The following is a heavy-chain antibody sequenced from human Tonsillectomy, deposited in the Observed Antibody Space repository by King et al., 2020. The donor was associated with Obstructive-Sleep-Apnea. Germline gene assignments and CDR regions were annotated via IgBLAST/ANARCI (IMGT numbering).Heavy chain of an antibody. CDR3: ARANCGGDCHSGYYYVMDV. CDR1: GGTLRSYA. D-gene: IGHD2-21*02. V-gene: IGHV1-69*01. J-gene: IGHJ6*02. Sequence: AQLVQSGAEVKKPGSSVKVSCKASGGTLRSYAISWVRQAPGQGLEWMGGIIPMFGSTNYALKFQGRVTITADESTSTAYMELSSLRSEDTALYYCARANCGGDCHSGYYYVMDVWGQGTAVTVSS. CDR2: IIPMFGST.